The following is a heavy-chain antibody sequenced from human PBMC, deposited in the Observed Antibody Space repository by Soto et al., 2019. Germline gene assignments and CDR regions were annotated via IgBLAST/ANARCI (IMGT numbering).Heavy chain of an antibody. Sequence: SETLSLTCTVSGGSISSGDYYWSWIRQPPGKGLEWIGYIYYSGSTYYNPSLKSRVTISVDTSKNQFSLKLSSVTAADTAVYYCARVEPYYYYGMDVWGQGTTVTVSS. V-gene: IGHV4-30-4*01. CDR2: IYYSGST. CDR3: ARVEPYYYYGMDV. J-gene: IGHJ6*02. CDR1: GGSISSGDYY. D-gene: IGHD1-26*01.